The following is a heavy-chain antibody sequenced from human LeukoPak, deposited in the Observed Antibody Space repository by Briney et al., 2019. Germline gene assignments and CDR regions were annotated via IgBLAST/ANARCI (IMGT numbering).Heavy chain of an antibody. J-gene: IGHJ4*02. Sequence: PSETLSLTCAVSRYSISSGYHWAWIRQPPGKGLEWIGSIYRSGSVYYNPSLKSRVTISVDTSKNQFSLRVTSVTAADTAVYYCARVDYILDYWGQGTLVTVSS. CDR3: ARVDYILDY. V-gene: IGHV4-38-2*01. D-gene: IGHD4-11*01. CDR1: RYSISSGYH. CDR2: IYRSGSV.